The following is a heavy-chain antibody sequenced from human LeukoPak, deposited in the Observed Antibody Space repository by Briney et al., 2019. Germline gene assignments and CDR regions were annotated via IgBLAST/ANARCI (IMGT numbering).Heavy chain of an antibody. J-gene: IGHJ5*02. Sequence: GGSLRLSCAASGFTFSSYAMSWVRQAPGKGLEWVSAISGSGGSTYYADSVKGRFTISRDNSKNTLYLQMNSLRAEDTAVYYCARGSRRYSSSGVGWFDPWGQGTLVTVSS. CDR3: ARGSRRYSSSGVGWFDP. V-gene: IGHV3-23*01. CDR2: ISGSGGST. CDR1: GFTFSSYA. D-gene: IGHD6-6*01.